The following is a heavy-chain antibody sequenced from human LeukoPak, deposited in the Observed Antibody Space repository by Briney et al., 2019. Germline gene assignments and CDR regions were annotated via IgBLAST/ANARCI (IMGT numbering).Heavy chain of an antibody. CDR3: ARDLVNYDILTGYYSRNWYFDL. V-gene: IGHV4-59*12. J-gene: IGHJ2*01. Sequence: SETLSLTWTVSGCSISSYYWSWIRQPPGKGLGWVGYIYYNGSTNYNPSLKSRVTISVDTSKNQFSLKLSSVTAADTAVYYCARDLVNYDILTGYYSRNWYFDLWGRGTLVTVSS. CDR2: IYYNGST. D-gene: IGHD3-9*01. CDR1: GCSISSYY.